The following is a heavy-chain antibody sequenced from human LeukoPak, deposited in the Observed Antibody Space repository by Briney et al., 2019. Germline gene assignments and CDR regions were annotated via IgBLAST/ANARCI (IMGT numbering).Heavy chain of an antibody. CDR2: ISAYNDNT. CDR3: ARDVGIIKGYYFDY. Sequence: ASVKVSCKASGYTFTSYGISWLRQAPGQGLEWMGWISAYNDNTNYAQKLQGRVTMTTDTSTSTAYMELRSLRSDDTAVYYCARDVGIIKGYYFDYWGQGTLATVSS. D-gene: IGHD7-27*01. J-gene: IGHJ4*02. CDR1: GYTFTSYG. V-gene: IGHV1-18*01.